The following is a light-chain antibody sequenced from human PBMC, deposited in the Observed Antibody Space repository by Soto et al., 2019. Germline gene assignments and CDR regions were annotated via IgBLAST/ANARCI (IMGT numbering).Light chain of an antibody. V-gene: IGKV3-20*01. Sequence: EIVLTQSPGVLSLSPGERATLSCRASQSVSSSYLAWYQQKPGQAPRLLIYGASSRATGIPDRFSGSGSGTSFTLTISRLEPEDFAVYYCQQYGSSPPTWTFGQGTKVEIK. CDR1: QSVSSSY. CDR3: QQYGSSPPTWT. J-gene: IGKJ1*01. CDR2: GAS.